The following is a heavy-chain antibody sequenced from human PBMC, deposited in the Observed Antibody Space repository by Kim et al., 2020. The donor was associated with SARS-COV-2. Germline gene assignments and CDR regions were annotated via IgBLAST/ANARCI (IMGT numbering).Heavy chain of an antibody. V-gene: IGHV3-23*01. J-gene: IGHJ3*02. Sequence: GGSLRLSCAASGFTFSSYAMSWVRQAPGKGLEWVSAISGSGGSTYYADSVKGRFTISRDNSKNTLYLQMNSLRAEDTAVYYCAKDHTGWFGELGAFDIWGQGTMVTVSS. D-gene: IGHD3-10*01. CDR1: GFTFSSYA. CDR2: ISGSGGST. CDR3: AKDHTGWFGELGAFDI.